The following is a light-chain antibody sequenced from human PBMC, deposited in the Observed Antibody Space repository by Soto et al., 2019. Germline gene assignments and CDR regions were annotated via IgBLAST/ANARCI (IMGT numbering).Light chain of an antibody. CDR1: RDIGNY. Sequence: DIQMTHSPSSLSSSVVYRVTITCRASRDIGNYLAWFQQKPGKAPKSLIYDASSLQSGVPSKFSGSGGGTDFTLTINSLQPEDSATYFCQQYVSYPITFGQGTKVDIK. V-gene: IGKV1-16*02. J-gene: IGKJ1*01. CDR2: DAS. CDR3: QQYVSYPIT.